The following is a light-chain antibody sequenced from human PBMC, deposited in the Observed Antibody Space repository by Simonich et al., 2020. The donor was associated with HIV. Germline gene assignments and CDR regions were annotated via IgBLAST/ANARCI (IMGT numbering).Light chain of an antibody. J-gene: IGKJ5*01. CDR1: QRVSSN. V-gene: IGKV3-15*01. CDR3: QQYNNWPIT. CDR2: GAS. Sequence: EIVMTQSPATLSVSPGERATLSCRASQRVSSNLAWYQQKPGHAPRLLIYGASTRATGIPARFIGSGSGTEFTLTISSLQSEDFALYYCQQYNNWPITFGQGTRLEIK.